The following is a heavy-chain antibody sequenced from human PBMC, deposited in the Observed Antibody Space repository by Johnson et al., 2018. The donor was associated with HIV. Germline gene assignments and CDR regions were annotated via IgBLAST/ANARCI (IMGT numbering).Heavy chain of an antibody. D-gene: IGHD2-21*02. Sequence: RQAPGKGLEWVSGISWNSGSIGYADSVKGRFTISRDNAKNSLYLQMNSLRAEDTALYYCARGLAYCGGDCSNAFDIWGQGTMVTVSS. CDR2: ISWNSGSI. CDR3: ARGLAYCGGDCSNAFDI. V-gene: IGHV3-9*01. J-gene: IGHJ3*02.